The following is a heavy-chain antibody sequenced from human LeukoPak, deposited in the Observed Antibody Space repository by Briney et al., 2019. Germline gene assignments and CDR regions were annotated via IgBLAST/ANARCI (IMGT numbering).Heavy chain of an antibody. CDR3: AGAPDSSGYYYHFDY. D-gene: IGHD3-22*01. CDR2: ISYGGNNQ. V-gene: IGHV3-30-3*01. J-gene: IGHJ4*02. Sequence: PGRSLRLSCGASGFTFSHYAMNWVRQAPGQGLEWVAIISYGGNNQYYADSVKGRFTISRDNSKNTVYLQMNSLRPEDTAVYYCAGAPDSSGYYYHFDYWGQGTLVTVSS. CDR1: GFTFSHYA.